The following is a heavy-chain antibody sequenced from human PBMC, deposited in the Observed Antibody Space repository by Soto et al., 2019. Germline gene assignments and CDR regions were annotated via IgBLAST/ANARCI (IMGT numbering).Heavy chain of an antibody. J-gene: IGHJ4*02. V-gene: IGHV1-3*01. Sequence: QVQLVQSGAEVKKPGASVKVSCKASGYTFTRYAMHWVRQAPGQRLEWMGWINAGNGYTKHSQKFQGRVTITRDTSASTAYMELSSLRSEDTAVYYCARDQYDSIDYWGQGTLVTVSS. D-gene: IGHD3-3*01. CDR3: ARDQYDSIDY. CDR1: GYTFTRYA. CDR2: INAGNGYT.